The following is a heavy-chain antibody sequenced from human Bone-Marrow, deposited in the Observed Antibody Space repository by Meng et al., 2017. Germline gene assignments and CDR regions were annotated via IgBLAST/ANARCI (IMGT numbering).Heavy chain of an antibody. CDR2: IDPKSGDT. CDR3: ARDEDISAAGKLFGDY. CDR1: GYTFPDYW. Sequence: ASVKVSCKASGYTFPDYWLHWVRRAPGQGFEWMGRIDPKSGDTQYAQRFQGRVTMTGDTSISTAYMELSGLRSDDTAMYYCARDEDISAAGKLFGDYWGQGTLVTVSS. D-gene: IGHD6-13*01. J-gene: IGHJ4*02. V-gene: IGHV1-2*06.